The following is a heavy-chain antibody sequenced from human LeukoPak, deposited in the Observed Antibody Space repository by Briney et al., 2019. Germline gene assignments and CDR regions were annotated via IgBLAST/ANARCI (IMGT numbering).Heavy chain of an antibody. D-gene: IGHD5-12*01. CDR3: ARSGLDSRYYFGMDV. Sequence: PSETLSLTCTVSGGSISSYYWSWIRQPPGGGLEWIGYIYYSGSTNYNPSLKRRVTISLDTSKSQFSLKLRSVTAADTAVYYCARSGLDSRYYFGMDVWGQGTTVTVSS. V-gene: IGHV4-59*01. CDR1: GGSISSYY. J-gene: IGHJ6*02. CDR2: IYYSGST.